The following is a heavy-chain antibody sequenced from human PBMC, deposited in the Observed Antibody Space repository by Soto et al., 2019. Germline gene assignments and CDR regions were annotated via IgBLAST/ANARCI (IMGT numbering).Heavy chain of an antibody. CDR1: GYPFPSYA. J-gene: IGHJ4*02. CDR2: ISAYNCNT. Sequence: QVQLVQSGAEVKKPGASVKVSCKASGYPFPSYAISWVRQAPGQGLEWMGGISAYNCNTNYAQKLQGRVTMTTDPHTSTAYMELTGLRSYDTAVYYCAREGPPANYWGEGTLVTVSS. D-gene: IGHD2-2*01. CDR3: AREGPPANY. V-gene: IGHV1-18*01.